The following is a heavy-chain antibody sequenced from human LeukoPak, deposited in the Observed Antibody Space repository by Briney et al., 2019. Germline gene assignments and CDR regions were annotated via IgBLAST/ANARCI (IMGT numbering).Heavy chain of an antibody. Sequence: PGGSLRLSCAASGFTFSSYWMHWVRQGPGKGLVWVSRINRDGSSTTYADSVKGRFTISRDNAKNTLYLQMNSLRAEDTAVYYCARDQSSVFDYWGQGTLATVSS. J-gene: IGHJ4*02. CDR1: GFTFSSYW. V-gene: IGHV3-74*01. D-gene: IGHD3-22*01. CDR2: INRDGSST. CDR3: ARDQSSVFDY.